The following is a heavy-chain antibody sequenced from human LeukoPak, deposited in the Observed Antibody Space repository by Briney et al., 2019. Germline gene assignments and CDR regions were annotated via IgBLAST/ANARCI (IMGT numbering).Heavy chain of an antibody. J-gene: IGHJ4*02. CDR1: GFTFSNYA. D-gene: IGHD2-2*01. V-gene: IGHV3-30*04. Sequence: GGALRLSCAASGFTFSNYAIHWVRQAPGEGLEWVAVTSYDGSNKYDADSVKGRFTISRDNSKNTLYLQMNSLRAEDTSVYYCASDQQAFDYWGQGTLVTVSS. CDR2: TSYDGSNK. CDR3: ASDQQAFDY.